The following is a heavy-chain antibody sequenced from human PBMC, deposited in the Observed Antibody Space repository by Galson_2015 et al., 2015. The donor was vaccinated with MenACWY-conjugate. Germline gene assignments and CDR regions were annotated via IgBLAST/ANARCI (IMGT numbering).Heavy chain of an antibody. CDR3: ARGPGGHSFSYRDYFDY. CDR1: GASIKDTNYF. CDR2: LYYSGST. Sequence: ETLSLTCSVSGASIKDTNYFWGWIRQPPGKGLEWIGSLYYSGSTSDSPSLKGRVTISVNTSKNQCSLKLTSVSAADTAVYFCARGPGGHSFSYRDYFDYWGQGALVTVSS. J-gene: IGHJ4*02. V-gene: IGHV4-39*07. D-gene: IGHD5-18*01.